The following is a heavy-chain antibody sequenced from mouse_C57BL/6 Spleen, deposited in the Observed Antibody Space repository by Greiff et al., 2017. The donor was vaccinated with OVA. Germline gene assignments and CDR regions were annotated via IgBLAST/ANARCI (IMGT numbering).Heavy chain of an antibody. CDR1: GYTFTSYW. Sequence: QVQLQQPGAELVKPGASVKLSCKASGYTFTSYWMQWVKQRPGQGLEWIGEIDPSDSYTNYNQKFKGKATLTVDTSSSTAYMQLSSLTSEDSAVDYCARGLTGRWFAYWGQGTLVTVSA. J-gene: IGHJ3*01. CDR3: ARGLTGRWFAY. D-gene: IGHD4-1*01. V-gene: IGHV1-50*01. CDR2: IDPSDSYT.